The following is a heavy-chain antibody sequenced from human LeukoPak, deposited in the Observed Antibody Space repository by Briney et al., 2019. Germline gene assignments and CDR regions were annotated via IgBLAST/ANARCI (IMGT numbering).Heavy chain of an antibody. CDR2: IKQDGSEK. J-gene: IGHJ4*02. Sequence: PGGSLRLSCAASGFTFSSYWMSWVRQAPGKRLEWVANIKQDGSEKYYVDSVKGRFTISRDNAKNSLYLQMSSLRAEDTAFYYCAKGSGSYSSSFFDYWGQGTLVTVSS. CDR3: AKGSGSYSSSFFDY. CDR1: GFTFSSYW. V-gene: IGHV3-7*03. D-gene: IGHD1-26*01.